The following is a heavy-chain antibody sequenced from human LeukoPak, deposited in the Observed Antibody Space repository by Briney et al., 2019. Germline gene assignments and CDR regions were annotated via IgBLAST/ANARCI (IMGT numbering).Heavy chain of an antibody. CDR1: GFTFSIYS. CDR3: ARDELYYYDSSGYFSFDY. D-gene: IGHD3-22*01. V-gene: IGHV3-48*01. CDR2: ISSSSSTI. Sequence: PGGSLRLSCAASGFTFSIYSMNWVRQAPGKGLEWVSYISSSSSTIYYADSVKGRFTISRDNAKNSLYLQMNSLRAEDTAVYYCARDELYYYDSSGYFSFDYWGQGTPVTVSS. J-gene: IGHJ4*02.